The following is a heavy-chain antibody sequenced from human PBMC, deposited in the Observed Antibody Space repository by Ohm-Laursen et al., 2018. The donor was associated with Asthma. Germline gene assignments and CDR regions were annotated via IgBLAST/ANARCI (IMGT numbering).Heavy chain of an antibody. D-gene: IGHD4-17*01. CDR1: GGSISSYY. CDR3: ASYGRYYFDY. Sequence: SDTLSLTCTVSGGSISSYYWSWIRQPPGKGLEWIGYIYYSGSTNYNPSLKSRVTISVDTSKNQFSLKLSSVTAADTAVYYCASYGRYYFDYWGQGTLVTVSS. V-gene: IGHV4-59*07. J-gene: IGHJ4*02. CDR2: IYYSGST.